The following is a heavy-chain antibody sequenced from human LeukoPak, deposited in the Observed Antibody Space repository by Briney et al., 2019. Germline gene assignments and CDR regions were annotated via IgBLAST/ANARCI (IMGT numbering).Heavy chain of an antibody. D-gene: IGHD3-22*01. Sequence: SETLPLTCTVYGGSFTDYFGTWIRQSPGKGLEWIGEINDYTGDTNYNPSLNSRVSISLEKSKNQFSLELRSVTAADTAVYYCARGRIAKIVVVHSFSYGMDVWGQGTTVTVSS. J-gene: IGHJ6*02. CDR3: ARGRIAKIVVVHSFSYGMDV. CDR1: GGSFTDYF. CDR2: INDYTGDT. V-gene: IGHV4-34*01.